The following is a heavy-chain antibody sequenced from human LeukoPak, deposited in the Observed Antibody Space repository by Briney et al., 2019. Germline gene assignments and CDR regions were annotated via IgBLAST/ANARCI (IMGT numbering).Heavy chain of an antibody. V-gene: IGHV1-2*02. Sequence: ASVKVSCKASGYTFTIYYLTWVRQAPGQGLEWMGWINPNSGGTNYAQKFQGRVTMTRDTSISTAYMELSRLRSDDTAVYYCARDPRIAAAGTYYYYYGMDVWGQGTTVTVSS. J-gene: IGHJ6*02. CDR2: INPNSGGT. CDR1: GYTFTIYY. CDR3: ARDPRIAAAGTYYYYYGMDV. D-gene: IGHD6-13*01.